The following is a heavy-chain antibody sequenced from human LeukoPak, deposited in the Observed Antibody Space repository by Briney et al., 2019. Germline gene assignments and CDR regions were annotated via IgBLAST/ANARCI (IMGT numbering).Heavy chain of an antibody. CDR2: IYYSGST. J-gene: IGHJ4*02. CDR3: ASLPYNTGWYEFDY. Sequence: SETLSLTCTVSGGSISSYYWSWIRQPPGKGLEWIGYIYYSGSTNYNPSLKSRVTISVDTSKNQFPLKLSSVTAADTAVYYCASLPYNTGWYEFDYWGQGTLVTVSS. CDR1: GGSISSYY. V-gene: IGHV4-59*01. D-gene: IGHD6-19*01.